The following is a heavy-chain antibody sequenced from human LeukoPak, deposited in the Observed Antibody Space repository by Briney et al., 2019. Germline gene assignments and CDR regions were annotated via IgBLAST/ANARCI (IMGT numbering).Heavy chain of an antibody. J-gene: IGHJ3*02. Sequence: GGSLRLSCAASGFSFSDYYMSWIRQAPGKGLEWVSYISSGGDTIYYTDSVKGRFTISRDNAETALYLQMDSLRAEDTAVYYYARARVVATIYDAFHIWGQGTMVTVSS. CDR1: GFSFSDYY. V-gene: IGHV3-11*01. CDR3: ARARVVATIYDAFHI. D-gene: IGHD5-12*01. CDR2: ISSGGDTI.